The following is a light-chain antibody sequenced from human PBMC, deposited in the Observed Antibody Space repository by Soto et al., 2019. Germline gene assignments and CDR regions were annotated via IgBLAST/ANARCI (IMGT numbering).Light chain of an antibody. V-gene: IGKV4-1*01. CDR2: WAS. CDR1: QSVLYSSNNKNY. J-gene: IGKJ3*01. CDR3: QQYYSTPVT. Sequence: DIVMTQSPDSLAVSLGERATINCKSSQSVLYSSNNKNYLAWYQQKTGQPPKLLIYWASTRESGVPDRFSGSGSGTDFTLTISNLQAEDVAVYYCQQYYSTPVTFGPGTKVDI.